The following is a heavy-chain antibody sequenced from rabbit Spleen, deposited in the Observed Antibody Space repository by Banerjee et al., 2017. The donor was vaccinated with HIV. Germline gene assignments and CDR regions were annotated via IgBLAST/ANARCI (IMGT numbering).Heavy chain of an antibody. D-gene: IGHD6-1*01. CDR2: IYSGSGST. V-gene: IGHV1S43*01. CDR1: GFSFSNSYY. J-gene: IGHJ4*01. Sequence: QEQLVESGGGLVQPEGSLTLTCKVSGFSFSNSYYMCWVRQAPEKGLELIACIYSGSGSTWYTSWVNGRFTISKTSSTVDLKMTSLTAADTATYFCARISTGYDCVDLWGQGTLVTVS. CDR3: ARISTGYDCVDL.